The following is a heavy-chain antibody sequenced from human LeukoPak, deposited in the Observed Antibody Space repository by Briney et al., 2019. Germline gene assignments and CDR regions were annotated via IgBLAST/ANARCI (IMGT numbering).Heavy chain of an antibody. CDR3: ARARGDIVVVPAAIWFDP. Sequence: GASVKVSCKASGYTFTGYYMHWVRQAPGQGLEWMGWIKPNSGGTNYAQKFQGRVSMTRDTSISTAYMDLSRLRSDDTAVYYCARARGDIVVVPAAIWFDPWGQGTLVTVSS. V-gene: IGHV1-2*02. J-gene: IGHJ5*02. CDR2: IKPNSGGT. CDR1: GYTFTGYY. D-gene: IGHD2-2*01.